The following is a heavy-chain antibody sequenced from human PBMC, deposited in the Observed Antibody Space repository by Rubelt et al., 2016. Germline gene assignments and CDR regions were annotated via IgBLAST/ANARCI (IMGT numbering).Heavy chain of an antibody. V-gene: IGHV4-39*07. CDR2: IYYSGST. CDR3: ALTTIIPGMDV. D-gene: IGHD2-21*02. J-gene: IGHJ6*02. Sequence: QLQLQESGPGLVKPSETLSLTCTVSGGSISSSSYYWGWIRQPPGKGLEWIGSIYYSGSTYYNPSLKSRVTISVDTSKNQFSLKLSSVTAADTAVYYCALTTIIPGMDVWGQGTTVTVSS. CDR1: GGSISSSSYY.